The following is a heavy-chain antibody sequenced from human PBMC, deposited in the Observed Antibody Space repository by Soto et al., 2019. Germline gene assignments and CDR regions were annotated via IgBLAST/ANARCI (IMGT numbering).Heavy chain of an antibody. D-gene: IGHD2-2*01. Sequence: QVQLVQSGAEVKKPGASVKVSCKASGYTFTGYYLHWVRQAPGQGLEWMGWINPNSGDTNYAQKFQGWVTMTRDTSISTAYMELSRLRSDDTAVYYCALVPAEGDAFDIWGQGTMVTVSS. CDR3: ALVPAEGDAFDI. V-gene: IGHV1-2*04. J-gene: IGHJ3*02. CDR2: INPNSGDT. CDR1: GYTFTGYY.